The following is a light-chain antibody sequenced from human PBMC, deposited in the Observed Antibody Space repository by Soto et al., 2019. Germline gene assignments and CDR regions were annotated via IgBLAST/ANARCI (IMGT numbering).Light chain of an antibody. J-gene: IGKJ2*01. CDR2: AIS. CDR1: QGVSNY. CDR3: LQHKTYPYT. Sequence: DIQMTQSPSAMSASVGDRVTITCRASQGVSNYLAWFQQKPGNAPKRLIFAISNLDVGVLSRFSGGGFETEFTLTINSLQPEDFATYFCLQHKTYPYTFGQGTKVDIK. V-gene: IGKV1-17*03.